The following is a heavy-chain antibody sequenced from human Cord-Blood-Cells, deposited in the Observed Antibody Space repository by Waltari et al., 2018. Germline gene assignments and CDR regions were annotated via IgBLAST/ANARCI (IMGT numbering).Heavy chain of an antibody. CDR3: ARATPVSRYSRGWYAY. V-gene: IGHV4-34*01. D-gene: IGHD6-19*01. Sequence: QVQLQQWGAGLLKPSETLSLTCAVYGGSFSGYYWSWTRQPPGKGLEWIGEMNQSGSTNSNPSRRSRVTISVDTSKSQFSLKLSSVTAADAAVYYCARATPVSRYSRGWYAYWGQGTLVTVSS. J-gene: IGHJ4*02. CDR1: GGSFSGYY. CDR2: MNQSGST.